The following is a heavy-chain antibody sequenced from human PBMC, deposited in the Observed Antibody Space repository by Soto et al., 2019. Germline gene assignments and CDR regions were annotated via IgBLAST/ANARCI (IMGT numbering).Heavy chain of an antibody. CDR2: INTHNGNT. CDR1: GYTFTTYG. J-gene: IGHJ6*02. Sequence: GASVKVSCKASGYTFTTYGIRWVRQAPGQGLEWLGWINTHNGNTNYAQNLQGRVIMTADTSTNTAYMELRSLRSDDTAIYYCTREGSAPYYYYGMDAWGQGTTVTVSS. V-gene: IGHV1-18*01. CDR3: TREGSAPYYYYGMDA. D-gene: IGHD3-10*01.